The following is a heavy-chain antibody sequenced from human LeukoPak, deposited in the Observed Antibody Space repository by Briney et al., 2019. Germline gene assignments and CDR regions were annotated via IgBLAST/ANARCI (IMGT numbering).Heavy chain of an antibody. D-gene: IGHD3-22*01. Sequence: ASVKVSCKASGYTFTGYYMHWVRQAPGQGLEWMGWINPNSGGTNYAQKFQGRVTMTRDTSISTAYMELSRLRSDDTAVYYCARLGSSGYYYGYFDYWGQGTLVTVSS. V-gene: IGHV1-2*02. CDR3: ARLGSSGYYYGYFDY. CDR2: INPNSGGT. CDR1: GYTFTGYY. J-gene: IGHJ4*02.